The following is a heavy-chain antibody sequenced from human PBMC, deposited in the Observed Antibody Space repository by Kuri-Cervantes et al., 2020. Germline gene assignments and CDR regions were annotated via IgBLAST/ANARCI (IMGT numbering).Heavy chain of an antibody. CDR3: AKDLLESPDAFDI. CDR1: GFTFSNYA. D-gene: IGHD2/OR15-2a*01. CDR2: IRGSGDST. J-gene: IGHJ3*02. V-gene: IGHV3-23*01. Sequence: GGSLRLSCAASGFTFSNYAMTWVRQAPGKGLEWVSTIRGSGDSTYYSDSVKGRFTISRDNSKNTLYLQMNSLRAEDTAVYYCAKDLLESPDAFDIWGQGTMVTVSS.